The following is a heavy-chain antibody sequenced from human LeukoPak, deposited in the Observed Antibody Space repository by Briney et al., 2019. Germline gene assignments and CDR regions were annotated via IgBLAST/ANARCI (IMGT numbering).Heavy chain of an antibody. Sequence: SETLSLTCGAYGGSFSGYYWSWIRQPPGKGLEWIGEINHSGSTNYNPSLKSRIIISVDTSKNQFSLKLSSVTAADTAVYYCARGRRIYGSGNIHGYWGQGTLVTVSS. V-gene: IGHV4-34*01. CDR3: ARGRRIYGSGNIHGY. CDR1: GGSFSGYY. J-gene: IGHJ4*02. D-gene: IGHD3-10*01. CDR2: INHSGST.